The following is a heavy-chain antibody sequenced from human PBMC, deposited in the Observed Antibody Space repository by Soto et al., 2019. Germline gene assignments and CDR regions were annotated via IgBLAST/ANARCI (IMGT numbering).Heavy chain of an antibody. V-gene: IGHV3-23*01. CDR2: ISGSGGST. Sequence: PGGSLRLSCAASGFTFSSYAMSWVRQAPGKGLEWVSAISGSGGSTYYADSVKGRFTISRDNSKNTLYLQMNSLRAEDTAVYYCAKMWDDYGGNSGDYYYYYGMDVWGQGTTVTVSS. CDR3: AKMWDDYGGNSGDYYYYYGMDV. CDR1: GFTFSSYA. J-gene: IGHJ6*02. D-gene: IGHD4-17*01.